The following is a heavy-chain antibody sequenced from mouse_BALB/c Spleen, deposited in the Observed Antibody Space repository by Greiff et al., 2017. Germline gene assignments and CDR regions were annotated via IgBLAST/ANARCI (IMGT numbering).Heavy chain of an antibody. J-gene: IGHJ4*01. CDR3: TRGLLRSYYAMDY. V-gene: IGHV5-6-4*01. CDR1: GFTFSSYT. D-gene: IGHD1-1*01. CDR2: ISSGGSYT. Sequence: EVMLVESGGGLVKPGGSLKLSCAASGFTFSSYTMSWVRQTPEKRLEWVATISSGGSYTYYPDSVKGRFTISRDNAKNTLYLQMSSLKSEDTAMYYCTRGLLRSYYAMDYWGQGTSVTVSS.